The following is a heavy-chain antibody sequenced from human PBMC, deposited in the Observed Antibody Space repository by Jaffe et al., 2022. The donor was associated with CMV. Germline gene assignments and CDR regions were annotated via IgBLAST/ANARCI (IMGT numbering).Heavy chain of an antibody. CDR3: AKNRGGIYYNMDV. Sequence: EVQLLESGGGLVQPGGSLRLSCVASGLTFSSYGMSWVRQAPGKGLEWVSVISGSGGSTYYADSVKGRFTISRDNSKNTMYLQMNSLRAGDTAVYYCAKNRGGIYYNMDVWGQGTTVTVSS. D-gene: IGHD3-10*01. V-gene: IGHV3-23*01. J-gene: IGHJ6*02. CDR1: GLTFSSYG. CDR2: ISGSGGST.